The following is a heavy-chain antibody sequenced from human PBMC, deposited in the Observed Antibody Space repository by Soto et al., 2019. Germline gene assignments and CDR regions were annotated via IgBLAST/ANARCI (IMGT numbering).Heavy chain of an antibody. CDR2: ISSGSYNI. Sequence: EVQLVESGGGLVQPGGSLRLSCTASGFTFSSYSMNWVRQAPGKGLEWVSYISSGSYNIYYADSVKGRFTISRDNAKDSLYLQMSSLRDDXTAVXXXXXXPSAAAPLSDWYF. CDR3: XXXPSAAAPLSDWYF. V-gene: IGHV3-48*02. CDR1: GFTFSSYS. J-gene: IGHJ2*01. D-gene: IGHD2-2*01.